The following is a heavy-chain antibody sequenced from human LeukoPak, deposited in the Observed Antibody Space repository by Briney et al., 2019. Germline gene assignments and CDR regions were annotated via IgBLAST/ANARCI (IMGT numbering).Heavy chain of an antibody. D-gene: IGHD3-9*01. V-gene: IGHV3-30*04. CDR3: AKPPHYSVILPAPFYSYSNMAV. J-gene: IGHJ6*03. CDR2: ISYDGSNK. CDR1: GFTFSSYA. Sequence: GGSLRLSCAASGFTFSSYAMHWVRQAPGKGLEWVAVISYDGSNKYYADSVKGRFTISRDNSKNTLYPQMNSLRAEDKAVYYFAKPPHYSVILPAPFYSYSNMAVGGKGTT.